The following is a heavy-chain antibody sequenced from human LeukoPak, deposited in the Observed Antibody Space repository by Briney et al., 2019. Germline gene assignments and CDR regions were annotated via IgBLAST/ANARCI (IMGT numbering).Heavy chain of an antibody. CDR2: IYSGGST. V-gene: IGHV3-66*01. J-gene: IGHJ4*02. Sequence: PGGSLRLSCAASGFTVSSNYMGWVRQAPGKGLEWVSVIYSGGSTYYADSVKGRFTISRDNSKNTLYLQMNSLRAEDTAVYYCARDTAMAYYYFDYWGQGTLVTVSS. CDR3: ARDTAMAYYYFDY. CDR1: GFTVSSNY. D-gene: IGHD5-18*01.